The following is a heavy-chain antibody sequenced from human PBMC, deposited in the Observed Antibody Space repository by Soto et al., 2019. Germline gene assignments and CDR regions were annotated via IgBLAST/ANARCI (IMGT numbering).Heavy chain of an antibody. J-gene: IGHJ5*02. CDR2: IKPDESEK. V-gene: IGHV3-7*01. Sequence: EVQLVESGGGLVQPGGSLRLSCTASGFTFSDSWMTWLRQAPGKGLEWVARIKPDESEKKYADSVKGRFSISRDNAKNSMYLQMDSLRGEDTAVYYCVRGGSNYASWGQGTLVTVSS. CDR3: VRGGSNYAS. D-gene: IGHD4-4*01. CDR1: GFTFSDSW.